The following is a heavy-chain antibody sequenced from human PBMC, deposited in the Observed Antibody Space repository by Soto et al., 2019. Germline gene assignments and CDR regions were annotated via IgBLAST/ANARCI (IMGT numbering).Heavy chain of an antibody. V-gene: IGHV1-18*01. J-gene: IGHJ4*02. CDR2: ISAYNGNT. D-gene: IGHD3-22*01. CDR1: GYTFTSYA. CDR3: AVDSSGYYYKIDY. Sequence: ASVKVSCKASGYTFTSYAMHWVRQAPGQGLEWMGWISAYNGNTNYAQKFQGRVTMTTDKSTSTAYMELRSLRSDDTAVYYCAVDSSGYYYKIDYWGQGTLVTVSS.